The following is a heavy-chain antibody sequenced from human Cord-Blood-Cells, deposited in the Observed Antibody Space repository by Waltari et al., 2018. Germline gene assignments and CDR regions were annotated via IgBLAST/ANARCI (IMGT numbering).Heavy chain of an antibody. CDR1: GGSFSGYY. Sequence: QVQLQQWGAGLLKPSETLSLTCAVYGGSFSGYYWSWIRQPPGTGLEWIGEINHSGSTNYTPSLKSRVTRSVDTSKNQFSLKLSSVTAADTAVYYCARDHRSGSYSDYWGQGTLVTVSS. D-gene: IGHD1-26*01. V-gene: IGHV4-34*01. J-gene: IGHJ4*02. CDR2: INHSGST. CDR3: ARDHRSGSYSDY.